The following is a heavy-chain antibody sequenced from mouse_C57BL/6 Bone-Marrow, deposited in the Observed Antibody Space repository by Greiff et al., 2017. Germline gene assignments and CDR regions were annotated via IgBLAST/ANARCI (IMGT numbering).Heavy chain of an antibody. CDR3: ALWGGGAWFAY. Sequence: QVQLQQPGAELVRPGSSVKLSCKASGYTFTSYWMDWVKQRPGQGLEWIGNIYPSDSETHYNQKFKDKATLTVDKSSRTAYMQLSSLTSEDSAVYYCALWGGGAWFAYWGQGTLVTVSA. J-gene: IGHJ3*01. V-gene: IGHV1-61*01. CDR2: IYPSDSET. CDR1: GYTFTSYW. D-gene: IGHD4-1*01.